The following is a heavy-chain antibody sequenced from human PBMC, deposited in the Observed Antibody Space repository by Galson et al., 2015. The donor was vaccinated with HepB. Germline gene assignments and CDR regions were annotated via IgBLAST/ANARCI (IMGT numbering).Heavy chain of an antibody. V-gene: IGHV3-11*06. D-gene: IGHD4-17*01. CDR3: ARVADSDYGDHTHFDY. CDR2: ISGGTTYS. J-gene: IGHJ4*02. CDR1: GFIFSDYY. Sequence: SLRLSCAASGFIFSDYYMSWIRQTPRKGLEWLSYISGGTTYSNYADSVKGRFTISRDNAENSLYLQINSLRADDTAVYYCARVADSDYGDHTHFDYWGQGSLVTVSS.